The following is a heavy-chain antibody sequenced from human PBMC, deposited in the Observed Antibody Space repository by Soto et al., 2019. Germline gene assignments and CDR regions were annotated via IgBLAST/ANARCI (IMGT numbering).Heavy chain of an antibody. CDR3: ARSRGIAGRGNWFDP. V-gene: IGHV1-69*13. Sequence: SVKVSCKASGGTFSSYAISWVRQAPGQGLEWMGGIIPIFGTANYAQKFQGRVTITADESTSTAYMELSSLRSEDTAVYYCARSRGIAGRGNWFDPWGQGTLVPVSS. J-gene: IGHJ5*02. D-gene: IGHD6-13*01. CDR2: IIPIFGTA. CDR1: GGTFSSYA.